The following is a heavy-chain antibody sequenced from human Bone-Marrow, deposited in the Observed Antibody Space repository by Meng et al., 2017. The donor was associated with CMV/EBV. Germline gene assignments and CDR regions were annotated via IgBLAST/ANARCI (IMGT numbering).Heavy chain of an antibody. CDR1: GGTFSKYA. D-gene: IGHD1-26*01. V-gene: IGHV1-69*10. CDR2: IIPILGIT. Sequence: SVKVSCKASGGTFSKYAISWVRQAPGQGFEWMGGIIPILGITTYAQKLQGSVTITADKSTSTAYMELSSLRSEDTAIYYCAREGWEEEDLPFEYWGQGTLVTVSS. CDR3: AREGWEEEDLPFEY. J-gene: IGHJ4*02.